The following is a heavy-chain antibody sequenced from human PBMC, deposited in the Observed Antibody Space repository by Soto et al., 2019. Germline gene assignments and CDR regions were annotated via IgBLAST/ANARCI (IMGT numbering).Heavy chain of an antibody. V-gene: IGHV4-30-2*01. CDR3: ARAQDTAMANDY. CDR2: IYHSGST. Sequence: SETLSLTCAVSGGSISSGGYSWSWIRQPPGKGLEWIGYIYHSGSTYYNPSLKSRVTISVDRSKNQFSPKLSSVTAADTAVYYCARAQDTAMANDYWGQGTLVTVSS. CDR1: GGSISSGGYS. D-gene: IGHD5-18*01. J-gene: IGHJ4*02.